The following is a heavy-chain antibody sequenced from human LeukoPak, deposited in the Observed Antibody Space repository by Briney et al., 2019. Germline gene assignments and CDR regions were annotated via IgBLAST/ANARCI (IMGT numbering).Heavy chain of an antibody. CDR1: GFTFRSYE. CDR2: ISTTGSAM. V-gene: IGHV3-48*03. D-gene: IGHD3-10*01. Sequence: GGSLRLSCAASGFTFRSYEMNWVRQAPGKGLEWVSYISTTGSAMYYADSVKGRFTTSRDNAKNSLHLQMNSLRAEDTAVYCCARDRGPEPDYWGQGTLVTVSS. CDR3: ARDRGPEPDY. J-gene: IGHJ4*02.